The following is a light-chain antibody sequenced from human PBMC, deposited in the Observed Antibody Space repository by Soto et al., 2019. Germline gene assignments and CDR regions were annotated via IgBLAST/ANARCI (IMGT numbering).Light chain of an antibody. CDR1: SSDIGSYNR. CDR2: EVS. J-gene: IGLJ1*01. Sequence: ALTQPASVSGSPGQSITISCTGTSSDIGSYNRVSWHQQPPGTAPKLMIYEVSNRPSGVSNRFSGSKSGNTASLTISGLQAEDEADYFCNSYTTSSTYVFGTGTKVTVL. V-gene: IGLV2-14*01. CDR3: NSYTTSSTYV.